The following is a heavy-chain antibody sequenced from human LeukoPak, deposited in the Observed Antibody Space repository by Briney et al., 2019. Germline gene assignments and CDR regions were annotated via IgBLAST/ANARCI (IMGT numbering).Heavy chain of an antibody. J-gene: IGHJ4*02. CDR2: IIPILGIA. CDR1: GCTFSSYA. Sequence: SVKVSCKASGCTFSSYAISWVRQAPGQGLEWMGRIIPILGIANYAQKFQGRVTITADKSTSTAYMELSSLRSEDTAVYYCARDLHPQYCYDSSGYYSFFDYWGQGTLVTVSS. V-gene: IGHV1-69*04. CDR3: ARDLHPQYCYDSSGYYSFFDY. D-gene: IGHD3-22*01.